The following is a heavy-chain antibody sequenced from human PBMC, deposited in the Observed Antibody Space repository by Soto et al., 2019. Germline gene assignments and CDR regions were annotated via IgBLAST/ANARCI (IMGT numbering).Heavy chain of an antibody. CDR1: GYTFSSYT. CDR2: IIPILGIA. CDR3: ARDSGYCGMDV. Sequence: SVKVSCKASGYTFSSYTISWVRQAPGQGLEWMGRIIPILGIANYAQKFQGRVTITADKSTSTAYMELSSLRSEDTAVYYCARDSGYCGMDVWGQGNTVTVSS. J-gene: IGHJ6*02. V-gene: IGHV1-69*04.